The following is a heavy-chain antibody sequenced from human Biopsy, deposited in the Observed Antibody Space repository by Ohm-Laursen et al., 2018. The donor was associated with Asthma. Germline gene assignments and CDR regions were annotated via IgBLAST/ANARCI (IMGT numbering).Heavy chain of an antibody. CDR1: GFTVSTNG. J-gene: IGHJ3*02. V-gene: IGHV3-53*01. Sequence: SLRLSCSASGFTVSTNGMCWVRQPPGKGLEWVSVIYRGGGSYHADSVQGRVTISRDNSKNTLSLQMNSLRAEDTAVYYCARAYGSSFFSGSFDIWGQGTMVTVSS. D-gene: IGHD4-23*01. CDR3: ARAYGSSFFSGSFDI. CDR2: IYRGGGS.